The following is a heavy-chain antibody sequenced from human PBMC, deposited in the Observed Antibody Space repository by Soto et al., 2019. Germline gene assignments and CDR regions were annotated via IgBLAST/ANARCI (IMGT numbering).Heavy chain of an antibody. CDR1: GGSLTSGGYY. CDR2: IHINGDT. CDR3: ARGARGGSGVRTYFNL. V-gene: IGHV4-31*03. D-gene: IGHD2-15*01. Sequence: SETLSLTCSVSGGSLTSGGYYWSWVRQHPGKDLQWVGSIHINGDTYYHPSLRSRTSISLETSGNRFYRILSLVSAADTAVYFFARGARGGSGVRTYFNLWGPGTLVTVST. J-gene: IGHJ4*02.